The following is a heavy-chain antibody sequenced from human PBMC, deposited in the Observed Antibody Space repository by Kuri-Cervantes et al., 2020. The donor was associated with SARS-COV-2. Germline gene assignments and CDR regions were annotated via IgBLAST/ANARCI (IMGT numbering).Heavy chain of an antibody. CDR2: ISYDGSNK. CDR3: ARGSSGSYPLDY. J-gene: IGHJ4*02. Sequence: GESLKISCAASGFTFDDYAMHWVRQAPGKGLEWVAVISYDGSNKYYADSVKGRFTISRDNSKNTLYLQMNSLRAEDTAVYYCARGSSGSYPLDYWGQGTLVTVSS. CDR1: GFTFDDYA. V-gene: IGHV3-30-3*01. D-gene: IGHD1-26*01.